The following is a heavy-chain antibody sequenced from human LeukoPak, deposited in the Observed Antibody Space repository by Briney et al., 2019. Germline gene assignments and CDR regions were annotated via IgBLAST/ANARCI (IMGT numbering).Heavy chain of an antibody. J-gene: IGHJ5*02. CDR3: AKRSRVAAAGTVNWFDP. Sequence: GGSLRLSCAASGFTFSSYGMHWVRQAPGKGLEWVAVISYDGSNKYYADSVKGRFTISRDNSKNTLYLQMNSLRAEDTAVYYCAKRSRVAAAGTVNWFDPWGQGTLVTVSS. CDR1: GFTFSSYG. D-gene: IGHD6-13*01. V-gene: IGHV3-30*18. CDR2: ISYDGSNK.